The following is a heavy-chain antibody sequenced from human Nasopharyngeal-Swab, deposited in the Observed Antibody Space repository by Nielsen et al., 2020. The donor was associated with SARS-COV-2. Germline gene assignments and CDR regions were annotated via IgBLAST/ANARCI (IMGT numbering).Heavy chain of an antibody. CDR1: GGSISSYY. V-gene: IGHV4-59*06. D-gene: IGHD3-3*01. CDR2: IYYSVST. Sequence: SETLSLTCTVSGGSISSYYWSWIRQHPGKGLEWIGYIYYSVSTYYNPSLKSRVTISVDTSKNQFSLKLSSVTAADTAVYYCARAPRITIFGVVQAFDIWGQGTMVTVSS. J-gene: IGHJ3*02. CDR3: ARAPRITIFGVVQAFDI.